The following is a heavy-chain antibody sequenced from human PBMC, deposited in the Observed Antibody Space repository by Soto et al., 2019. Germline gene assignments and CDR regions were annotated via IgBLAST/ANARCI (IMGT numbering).Heavy chain of an antibody. J-gene: IGHJ6*02. CDR1: GYTFTSYG. CDR3: ARDASYSSGGIYYYYYGMDV. CDR2: ISAYNGNT. Sequence: GASVKVSCKASGYTFTSYGISWVLQAPGQGLEWMGWISAYNGNTNYAQKLQGRVTMTTDTSTSTAYMELRSLRSDDTAVYFCARDASYSSGGIYYYYYGMDVWGQGTTVTVSS. D-gene: IGHD6-19*01. V-gene: IGHV1-18*01.